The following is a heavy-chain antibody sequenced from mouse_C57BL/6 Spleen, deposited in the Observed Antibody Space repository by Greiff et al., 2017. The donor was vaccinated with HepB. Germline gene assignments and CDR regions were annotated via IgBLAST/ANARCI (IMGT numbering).Heavy chain of an antibody. D-gene: IGHD1-1*01. CDR1: GFNIKDDY. CDR3: TTLRWFAY. Sequence: VQLKESGAELVRPGASVKLSCTASGFNIKDDYMHWVKQRPEQGLEWIGWIDPENGDTEYASKFQGKATITADTSSNTAYLQLSSLTSEDTAVYYCTTLRWFAYWGQGTLVTVSA. V-gene: IGHV14-4*01. J-gene: IGHJ3*01. CDR2: IDPENGDT.